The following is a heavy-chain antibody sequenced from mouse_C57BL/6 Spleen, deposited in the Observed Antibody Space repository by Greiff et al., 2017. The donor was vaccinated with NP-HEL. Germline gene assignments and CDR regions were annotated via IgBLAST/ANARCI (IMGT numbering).Heavy chain of an antibody. V-gene: IGHV1-80*01. CDR3: ARFGYGGWYFDV. CDR1: GYAFSSYW. J-gene: IGHJ1*03. D-gene: IGHD2-2*01. CDR2: IYPGDGDT. Sequence: VMLVESGAELVKPGASVKISCKASGYAFSSYWMNWVKQRPGKGLEWIGQIYPGDGDTNYNGKFKGKATLTADKSSSTAYMQLSSLTSEDSAVYFCARFGYGGWYFDVWGTGTTVTVSS.